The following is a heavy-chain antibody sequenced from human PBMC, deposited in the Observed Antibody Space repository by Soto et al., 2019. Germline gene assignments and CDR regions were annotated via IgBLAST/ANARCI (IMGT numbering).Heavy chain of an antibody. D-gene: IGHD2-15*01. Sequence: QVQLVQSGADVKKPGASVKVSCKASGYTFTSYGISWVRQAPGQGLEWMGWISAYNGNTNYAQKLQGRVTMTTDTSSSTDYMELRSLRSDDTAVYYCARDGALGETYYYYGMDVWGQGTTVTVSS. CDR3: ARDGALGETYYYYGMDV. V-gene: IGHV1-18*01. J-gene: IGHJ6*02. CDR1: GYTFTSYG. CDR2: ISAYNGNT.